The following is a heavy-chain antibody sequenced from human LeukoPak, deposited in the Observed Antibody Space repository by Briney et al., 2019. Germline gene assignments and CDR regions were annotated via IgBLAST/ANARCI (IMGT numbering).Heavy chain of an antibody. J-gene: IGHJ5*02. Sequence: SETPSLTCTVSGGSISSSSYYWGWIRQPPGKGLEWIGSIYYSGSTYYNPSLKSRDTISVDTSKNQFSLKLSSVTAADTAVYYCARVVTGTTFWFDPWGQGTLVTVSS. CDR1: GGSISSSSYY. D-gene: IGHD1-7*01. CDR2: IYYSGST. CDR3: ARVVTGTTFWFDP. V-gene: IGHV4-39*07.